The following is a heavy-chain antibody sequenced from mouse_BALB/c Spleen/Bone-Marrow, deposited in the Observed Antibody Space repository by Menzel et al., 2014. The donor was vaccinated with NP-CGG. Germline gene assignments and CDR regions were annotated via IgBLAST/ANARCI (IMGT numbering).Heavy chain of an antibody. Sequence: QVQLKESGPGLVAPSQSLSIPCTVSGFSLTNYGVYWVRQPPGKGLEWLGVIWAGGSTNYNSALMSRLSISKDNSKSQVFLKMNSLQTDDTAMYYCARPTPRYYAMDYWGQGTSVTVSS. J-gene: IGHJ4*01. V-gene: IGHV2-9*02. CDR3: ARPTPRYYAMDY. D-gene: IGHD6-1*01. CDR1: GFSLTNYG. CDR2: IWAGGST.